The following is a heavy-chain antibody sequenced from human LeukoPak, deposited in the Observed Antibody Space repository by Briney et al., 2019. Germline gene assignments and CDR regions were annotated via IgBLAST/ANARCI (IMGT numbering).Heavy chain of an antibody. CDR3: ARGRIPFDY. J-gene: IGHJ4*02. CDR2: INHSGST. D-gene: IGHD2-2*02. CDR1: GGSFSGYY. V-gene: IGHV4-34*01. Sequence: SETLSLTCAVYGGSFSGYYWSWIRQPTGKGLEWIGEINHSGSTNYNPSLKSRVTISVDTSKNQFSLKLSSVTAADTAVYYCARGRIPFDYWGQGTLVTVSS.